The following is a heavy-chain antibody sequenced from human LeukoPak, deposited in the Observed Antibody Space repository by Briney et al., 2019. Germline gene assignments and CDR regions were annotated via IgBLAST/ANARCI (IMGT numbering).Heavy chain of an antibody. CDR3: ATSDPIEDY. D-gene: IGHD2-21*01. CDR1: GGSIRSSYYY. Sequence: SETLSLTCSVSGGSIRSSYYYWGWIRQPPGKGLEWIGSIYDSGSTYYNPSLKSRVTISVDTSKNQFSLKLTSVTAADTAVYYCATSDPIEDYWGQGTLVTVSS. J-gene: IGHJ4*02. CDR2: IYDSGST. V-gene: IGHV4-39*01.